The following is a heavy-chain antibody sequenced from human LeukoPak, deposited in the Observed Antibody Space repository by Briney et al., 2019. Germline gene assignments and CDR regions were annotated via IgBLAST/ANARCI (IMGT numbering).Heavy chain of an antibody. J-gene: IGHJ6*04. Sequence: GGSLRLSCAASGFTFSSYGMHWVRQAPGKGLEWVAVISYDGSNKYYADSVEGRFTISRDNSKNTLYLQMNSLRAEDTAVYYCAKDMGQGHWNDPTGYYYYYGMDVWGKGTTVTVSS. CDR3: AKDMGQGHWNDPTGYYYYYGMDV. CDR2: ISYDGSNK. D-gene: IGHD1-1*01. V-gene: IGHV3-30*18. CDR1: GFTFSSYG.